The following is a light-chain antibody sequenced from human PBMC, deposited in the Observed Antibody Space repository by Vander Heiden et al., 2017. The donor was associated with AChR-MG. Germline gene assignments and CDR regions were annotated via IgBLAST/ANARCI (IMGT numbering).Light chain of an antibody. V-gene: IGKV3D-20*01. CDR3: QQYCGSPRR. CDR2: DAS. J-gene: IGKJ1*01. CDR1: QSVRSNY. Sequence: EIVLTQSPGNLSLSPGERATLSCGASQSVRSNYLAWYQQKSGLAPRLLIYDASSRATGIPDRFSGSGSGTDFALTISRLEPEDFAVYYCQQYCGSPRRFHPETKVKIQ.